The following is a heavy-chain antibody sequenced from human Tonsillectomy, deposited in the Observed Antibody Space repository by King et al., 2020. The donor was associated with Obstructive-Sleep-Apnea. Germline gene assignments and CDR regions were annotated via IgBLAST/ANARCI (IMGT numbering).Heavy chain of an antibody. D-gene: IGHD3-22*01. J-gene: IGHJ5*02. CDR3: ARVGDSSGYYSRGWFDP. V-gene: IGHV4-31*03. CDR2: IYYSGST. CDR1: GGSISRGGYY. Sequence: VQLQESGPGLVKPSQTLSLTCTVAGGSISRGGYYWSWIRQHPGKGLEWMGYIYYSGSTFYNPSLKSRGTISVDTSKKQVSLKLSSVTAADTAVYYCARVGDSSGYYSRGWFDPWGQGTLVTVSS.